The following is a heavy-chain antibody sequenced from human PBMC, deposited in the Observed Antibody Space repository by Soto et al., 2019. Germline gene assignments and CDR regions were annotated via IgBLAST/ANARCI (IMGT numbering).Heavy chain of an antibody. CDR2: IYYSGST. CDR3: ARGVFGVVTKGYYYGMDV. V-gene: IGHV4-61*08. Sequence: PSETLSLTCTVSGGSVSSGGYYWSWIRQPPGKGLEWIGYIYYSGSTNYNPSLKSRVTISVDTSKNQFSLKLSSVTAADTVVYYCARGVFGVVTKGYYYGMDVWGQRTTVTVSS. J-gene: IGHJ6*02. D-gene: IGHD3-3*01. CDR1: GGSVSSGGYY.